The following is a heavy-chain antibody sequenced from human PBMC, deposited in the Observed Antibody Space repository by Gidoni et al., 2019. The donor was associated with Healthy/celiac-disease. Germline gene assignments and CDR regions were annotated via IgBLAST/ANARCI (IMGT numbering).Heavy chain of an antibody. CDR1: GFTFSSYA. V-gene: IGHV3-23*01. D-gene: IGHD3-9*01. J-gene: IGHJ3*02. Sequence: EVQLLESGGGLVQPGGSLRLSCAASGFTFSSYAMSWVRQAPGKGLEWVSAISGSGGSTYYADSVKGRFTISRDNSKNTLYLQMNSLRAEDTAVYYCAKVPPKYYDILTGYYLGDAFDIWGQGTMVTVSS. CDR2: ISGSGGST. CDR3: AKVPPKYYDILTGYYLGDAFDI.